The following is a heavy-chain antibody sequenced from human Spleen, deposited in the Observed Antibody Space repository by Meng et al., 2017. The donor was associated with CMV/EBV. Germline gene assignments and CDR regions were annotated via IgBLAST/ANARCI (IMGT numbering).Heavy chain of an antibody. CDR3: VKATCSGGSCAGLDY. CDR1: GFTFSRYW. J-gene: IGHJ4*02. V-gene: IGHV3-9*01. D-gene: IGHD2-15*01. Sequence: SLKISCAASGFTFSRYWMSWVRQAPGKGLEWVSGISWNSGSIDYADSVKGRFTISRDNAKNSLYLQMNSLKPEDSALYYCVKATCSGGSCAGLDYWGQGALVTVSS. CDR2: ISWNSGSI.